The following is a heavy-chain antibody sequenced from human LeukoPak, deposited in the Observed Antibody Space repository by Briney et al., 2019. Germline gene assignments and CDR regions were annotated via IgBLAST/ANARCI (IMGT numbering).Heavy chain of an antibody. V-gene: IGHV2-5*02. J-gene: IGHJ4*02. CDR3: AHRRKEQLWLPFDF. D-gene: IGHD5-18*01. CDR2: IYWDDDK. Sequence: SGPTLVKPTQTLTLTCTFSGFSLSTSGVGVGWIRQPPGKALEWLALIYWDDDKRYSPSLKSRLTITKHTSKNQVVLTMTNMDPVDTATYYCAHRRKEQLWLPFDFWGQGTLVTVSS. CDR1: GFSLSTSGVG.